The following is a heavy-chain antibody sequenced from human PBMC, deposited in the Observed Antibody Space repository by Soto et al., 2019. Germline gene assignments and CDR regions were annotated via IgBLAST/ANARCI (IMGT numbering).Heavy chain of an antibody. Sequence: GGSLRLSCAASGFTFSSYAMHWVRQAPGKGLEWVAVISYDGSNKYYADSVKGRFTISRDNSKNTLYLQMNSLRAEDTAVYYCARDRYCTNGVCQYYYYYGMDVWGQGTTVTVSS. J-gene: IGHJ6*02. V-gene: IGHV3-30-3*01. D-gene: IGHD2-8*01. CDR3: ARDRYCTNGVCQYYYYYGMDV. CDR2: ISYDGSNK. CDR1: GFTFSSYA.